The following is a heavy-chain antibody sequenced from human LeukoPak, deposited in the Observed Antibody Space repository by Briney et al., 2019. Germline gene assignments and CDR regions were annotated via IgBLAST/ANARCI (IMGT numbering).Heavy chain of an antibody. CDR2: ISWNSGSI. Sequence: GRSLRLSCAASGFTFDDYAMHWVRPAPGKGLEWVSGISWNSGSIGYADSVKGRFTISRDNAKNSLYLQMNSLRAEDTALYYCAKDKGIAVAGYFDYWGQGTLVTVSS. CDR3: AKDKGIAVAGYFDY. J-gene: IGHJ4*02. CDR1: GFTFDDYA. D-gene: IGHD6-19*01. V-gene: IGHV3-9*01.